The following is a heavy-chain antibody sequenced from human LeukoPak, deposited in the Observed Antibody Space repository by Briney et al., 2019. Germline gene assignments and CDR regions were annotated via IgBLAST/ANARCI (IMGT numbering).Heavy chain of an antibody. CDR1: GFTFNSYS. Sequence: PGGSLRLSCAASGFTFNSYSMNWVRQAPGKGLEWVPSISSSSGYIYYADSVKGRFTISRDNAKNSLYLQMNSLRAEDTAVYYCARDRGGKIAARVDYWGQRTLVTVSS. CDR2: ISSSSGYI. CDR3: ARDRGGKIAARVDY. V-gene: IGHV3-21*01. D-gene: IGHD6-6*01. J-gene: IGHJ4*02.